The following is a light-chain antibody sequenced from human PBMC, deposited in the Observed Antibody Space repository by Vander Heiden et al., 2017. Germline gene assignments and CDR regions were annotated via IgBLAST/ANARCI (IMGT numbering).Light chain of an antibody. CDR1: NLGDKD. J-gene: IGLJ2*01. V-gene: IGLV3-1*01. Sequence: SYELTQPLSASVSPGQTARITCSGDNLGDKDASWEQQKTGQSPALVIQQNSKRPSGIPERFSGSNSGNTATLTISGTRALDEADYYFQAWYSSTVVFGGVTKLTGL. CDR2: QNS. CDR3: QAWYSSTVV.